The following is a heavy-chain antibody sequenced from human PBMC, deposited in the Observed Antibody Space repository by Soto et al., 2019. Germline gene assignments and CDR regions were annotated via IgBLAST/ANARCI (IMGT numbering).Heavy chain of an antibody. CDR3: ARDSLTGNYFDP. CDR2: IYHSGYT. V-gene: IGHV4-30-2*01. D-gene: IGHD1-7*01. Sequence: QMWLQESGSGLVKPSQTLSLTCAVSGGSISSGGYAWNWIRQPPGKGLEWIGYIYHSGYTSYNPSLNNLVTIPVDKSNTHFSLTLSFVTAVLTDVYYCARDSLTGNYFDPWGQRTLVTVSS. CDR1: GGSISSGGYA. J-gene: IGHJ5*02.